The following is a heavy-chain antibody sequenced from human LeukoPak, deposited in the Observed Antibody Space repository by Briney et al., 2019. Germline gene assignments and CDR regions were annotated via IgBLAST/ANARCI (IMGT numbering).Heavy chain of an antibody. Sequence: GGSLRLSCTASGFTFGDYAMSWFRQAPGKGLEWVGFIRNIAYGGTTEYAASVKGRFTISRDDSKSITYLHMNSLKTEDTAVYYCTRVAPLWFGELLPFDYWDQGTLVTVSS. CDR2: IRNIAYGGTT. CDR3: TRVAPLWFGELLPFDY. V-gene: IGHV3-49*03. D-gene: IGHD3-10*01. CDR1: GFTFGDYA. J-gene: IGHJ4*02.